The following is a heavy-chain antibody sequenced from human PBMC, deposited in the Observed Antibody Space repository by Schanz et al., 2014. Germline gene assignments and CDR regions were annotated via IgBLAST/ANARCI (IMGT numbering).Heavy chain of an antibody. CDR2: IYYSGST. V-gene: IGHV4-30-4*07. Sequence: QVQLQESGPGLVKPSQTLSLTCAVSGGSISSGGYSWNWIRQPPGKGLEWIVYIYYSGSTYYNPSIRSGVTKTVDPAKNQFSRKLSPVTAADTAVYYCARGGRTTYNYYYGMDVWGQGTTVTVSS. D-gene: IGHD1-1*01. J-gene: IGHJ6*02. CDR1: GGSISSGGYS. CDR3: ARGGRTTYNYYYGMDV.